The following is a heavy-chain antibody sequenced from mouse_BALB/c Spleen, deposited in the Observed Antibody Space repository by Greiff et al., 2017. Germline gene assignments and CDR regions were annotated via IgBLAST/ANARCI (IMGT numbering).Heavy chain of an antibody. J-gene: IGHJ1*01. D-gene: IGHD1-1*01. V-gene: IGHV5-6-2*01. CDR2: INSNGGST. Sequence: EVHLVESGGGLVKLGGSLKLSCAASGFTFSSYYMSWVRQTPEKRLELVAAINSNGGSTYYPDTVKGRFTISRDNAKNTLYLQMSSLKSEDTALYYCARHDGSSFYWYFDVWGAGTTVTVSS. CDR1: GFTFSSYY. CDR3: ARHDGSSFYWYFDV.